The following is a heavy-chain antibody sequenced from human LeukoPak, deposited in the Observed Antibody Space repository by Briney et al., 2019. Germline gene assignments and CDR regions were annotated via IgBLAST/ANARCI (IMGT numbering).Heavy chain of an antibody. CDR2: IRYDGSNK. CDR3: AKANLLAARGAYYY. V-gene: IGHV3-30*02. D-gene: IGHD6-6*01. Sequence: PGGSLRLSCAASGFTFSSYGMHWVRQAPGKGLEWVAFIRYDGSNKYYADSVKGRFTISRDNSKNTLYLQMNSLRAEDTAVYYCAKANLLAARGAYYYWGQGTLVTVSS. CDR1: GFTFSSYG. J-gene: IGHJ4*02.